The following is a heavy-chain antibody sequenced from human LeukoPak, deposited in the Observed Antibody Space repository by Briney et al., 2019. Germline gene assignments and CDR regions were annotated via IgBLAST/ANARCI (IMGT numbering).Heavy chain of an antibody. J-gene: IGHJ5*02. CDR2: IGGSGCST. CDR3: AKDGSWYSWFDP. V-gene: IGHV3-23*01. D-gene: IGHD6-13*01. Sequence: PGGSLRLSCAASGFTFSSYAMIGLRQAPGKGLEWVSAIGGSGCSTYYADTVKGRFTISRDNSKNTLYLQMNSLKAEDTAVYYCAKDGSWYSWFDPWGQGTLVTVSS. CDR1: GFTFSSYA.